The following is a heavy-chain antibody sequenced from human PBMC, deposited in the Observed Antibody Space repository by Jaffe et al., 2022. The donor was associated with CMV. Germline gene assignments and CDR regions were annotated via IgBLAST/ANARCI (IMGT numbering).Heavy chain of an antibody. Sequence: EVQLVESGGGLVQPGRSLRLSCAASGFTFDDYAMHWVRQAPGKGLEWVSGISWNSGSIGYADSVKGRFTISRDNAKNSLYLQMNSLRAEDTALYYCAKDNKGAGNYWYFDLWGRGTLVTVSS. V-gene: IGHV3-9*01. D-gene: IGHD6-13*01. CDR1: GFTFDDYA. CDR2: ISWNSGSI. CDR3: AKDNKGAGNYWYFDL. J-gene: IGHJ2*01.